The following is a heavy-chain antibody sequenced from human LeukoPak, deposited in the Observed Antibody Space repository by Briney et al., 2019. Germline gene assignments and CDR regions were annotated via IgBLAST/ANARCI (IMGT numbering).Heavy chain of an antibody. CDR2: INNDGSST. V-gene: IGHV3-74*01. CDR1: GFTFSSYW. CDR3: ARHCTSSSCSDY. D-gene: IGHD2-2*01. J-gene: IGHJ4*02. Sequence: GGSLGLSCVVSGFTFSSYWMHWVRQAPGKGLVWVSRINNDGSSTSYADSVKGRFTISRDNAKNTLYLQMNSLRAEDSSVYFCARHCTSSSCSDYWGQGTLVTVSS.